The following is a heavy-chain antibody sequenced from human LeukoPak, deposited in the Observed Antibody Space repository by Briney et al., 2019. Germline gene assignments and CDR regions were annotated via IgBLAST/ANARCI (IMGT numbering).Heavy chain of an antibody. V-gene: IGHV4-59*01. CDR1: GGSISSYY. D-gene: IGHD3-22*01. Sequence: RSESLSLTCTVSGGSISSYYWSWIRQPPGKGLEGIGDIYYSGSTNYNPFLKSRVTISVDTSKSQFSLQLTSVTAADTAVYYCARMVHDSSGYFSYRFDYWGQGTLVTVSS. CDR2: IYYSGST. J-gene: IGHJ4*02. CDR3: ARMVHDSSGYFSYRFDY.